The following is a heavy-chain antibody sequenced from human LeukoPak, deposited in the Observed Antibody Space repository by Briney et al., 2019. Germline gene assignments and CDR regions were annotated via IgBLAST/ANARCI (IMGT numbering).Heavy chain of an antibody. J-gene: IGHJ4*02. CDR1: RFTFSSYS. Sequence: GGSLRLSCAASRFTFSSYSMNWVRQAPGKGLEWVSYISSSSSTIYYADSVKGRFTISRDNSKNSLYLQMNSLRADDTAVYYCARARHGSGSYFPFDYWGQGTLVTVSS. V-gene: IGHV3-48*01. CDR2: ISSSSSTI. D-gene: IGHD3-10*01. CDR3: ARARHGSGSYFPFDY.